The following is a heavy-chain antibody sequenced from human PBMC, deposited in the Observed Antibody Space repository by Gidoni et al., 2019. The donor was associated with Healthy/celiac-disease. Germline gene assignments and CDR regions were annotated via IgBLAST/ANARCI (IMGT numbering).Heavy chain of an antibody. D-gene: IGHD3-3*01. CDR1: GFTFSSYG. J-gene: IGHJ4*02. Sequence: QVQLVESGGGGVQPGRSLRLSCAASGFTFSSYGMHWVRQAPGKGLEWVAVIWYDGSNKYYADSVKGRFTISRDNSKNTLYLQMNSLRAEDTAVYYCARADFWSGYYIQGCDYWGQGTLVTVSS. V-gene: IGHV3-33*01. CDR3: ARADFWSGYYIQGCDY. CDR2: IWYDGSNK.